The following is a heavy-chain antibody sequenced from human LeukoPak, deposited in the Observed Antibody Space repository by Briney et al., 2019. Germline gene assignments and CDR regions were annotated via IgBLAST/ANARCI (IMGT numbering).Heavy chain of an antibody. CDR2: IYYSGST. V-gene: IGHV4-59*12. J-gene: IGHJ5*01. CDR1: GGSISNYY. CDR3: ARRRRLNYYDSSGYYYGS. Sequence: SETQSLTCTVSGGSISNYYWSWIRQPPGKGLEWIGYIYYSGSTNYNPSLKSRVTISVDTSKNQFSLKLSSVTAADTAVYYCARRRRLNYYDSSGYYYGSWGQGTLVTVSS. D-gene: IGHD3-22*01.